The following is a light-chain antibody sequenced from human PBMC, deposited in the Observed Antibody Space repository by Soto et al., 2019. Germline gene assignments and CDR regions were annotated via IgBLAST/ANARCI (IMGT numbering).Light chain of an antibody. J-gene: IGKJ2*01. Sequence: EIVLTQSPGTLSLSPGERATLSCWASQSVSSSYLAWYQQKPGQAPRLLIYGASSRATGIPDRFSGSGSGTDFTLTISRLEPEDVAVYYCQQFGRSSYTFGQGTKLEIK. V-gene: IGKV3-20*01. CDR3: QQFGRSSYT. CDR1: QSVSSSY. CDR2: GAS.